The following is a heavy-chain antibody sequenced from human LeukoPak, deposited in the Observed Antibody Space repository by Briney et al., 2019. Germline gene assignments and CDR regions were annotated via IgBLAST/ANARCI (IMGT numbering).Heavy chain of an antibody. CDR3: AGVDQARGPDY. CDR2: IYTSGST. J-gene: IGHJ4*02. D-gene: IGHD3-10*01. V-gene: IGHV4-61*02. Sequence: SQTLSPTCTVSGGSISSGSYYWSWIRQPAGKGLEWIGRIYTSGSTNYNPSLKSRVTISVDTSKNQFSLKLSSVTAADTAVYYCAGVDQARGPDYWGQGTLVTVSS. CDR1: GGSISSGSYY.